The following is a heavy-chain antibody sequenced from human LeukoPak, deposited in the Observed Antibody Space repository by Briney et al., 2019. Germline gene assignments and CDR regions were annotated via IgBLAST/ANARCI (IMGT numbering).Heavy chain of an antibody. D-gene: IGHD3-22*01. CDR3: ARDRSRRYYYGSSGPEAFDI. Sequence: PGRSLRLSCAASGFTFSSCAMHWVRQAPGKGLEWVAVISYDGSNKYYTDSVKGRFTISRDNSKNTLYLQMNSLRAEDTAVYYCARDRSRRYYYGSSGPEAFDIWGQGTMVTVSS. V-gene: IGHV3-30-3*01. CDR2: ISYDGSNK. J-gene: IGHJ3*02. CDR1: GFTFSSCA.